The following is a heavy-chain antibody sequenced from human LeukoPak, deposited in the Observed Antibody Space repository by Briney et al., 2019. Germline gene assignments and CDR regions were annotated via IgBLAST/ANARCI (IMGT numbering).Heavy chain of an antibody. J-gene: IGHJ5*02. CDR1: GYTFTGYY. CDR2: INPNSGGT. Sequence: ASVKVSYKASGYTFTGYYMHWVRQAPGQGLEWMGRINPNSGGTNYAQKFQGRVTMTRDTSISTAYMELSRLRSEDTAVYYCARDRGAVAGSAGRFDPWGQGTLVTASS. V-gene: IGHV1-2*06. D-gene: IGHD6-19*01. CDR3: ARDRGAVAGSAGRFDP.